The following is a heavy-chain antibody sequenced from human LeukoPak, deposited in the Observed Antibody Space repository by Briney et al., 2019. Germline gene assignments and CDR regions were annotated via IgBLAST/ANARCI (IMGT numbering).Heavy chain of an antibody. J-gene: IGHJ5*02. CDR3: ATVAGYSSSRTKYWFDP. D-gene: IGHD6-13*01. CDR2: FDPEDGET. CDR1: GYTLTELS. Sequence: ASVKASCKVSGYTLTELSMHWVRQAPGKGLEWMGGFDPEDGETIYAQKFQGRVTMTEDTSTDTAYMELSSLRSEDTAVYYCATVAGYSSSRTKYWFDPWGQGTLVTVSS. V-gene: IGHV1-24*01.